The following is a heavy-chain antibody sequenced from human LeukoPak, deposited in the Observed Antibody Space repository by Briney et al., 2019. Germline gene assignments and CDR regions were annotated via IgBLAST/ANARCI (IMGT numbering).Heavy chain of an antibody. V-gene: IGHV3-7*01. CDR3: ARDPGWDDRGDY. CDR1: GLTFSSYW. J-gene: IGHJ4*02. CDR2: KKQDGSEK. Sequence: GGSQTLSCAPSGLTFSSYWMSWARQAPGEGLEWVDNKKQDGSEKYYVVSVKGRFTIYRDNDKNSLYLQMNSVRAEDRSVYYCARDPGWDDRGDYWGQGTLVTVSS. D-gene: IGHD1-1*01.